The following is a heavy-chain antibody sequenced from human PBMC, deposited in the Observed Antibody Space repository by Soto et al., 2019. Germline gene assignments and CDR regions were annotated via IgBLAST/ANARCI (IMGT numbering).Heavy chain of an antibody. D-gene: IGHD6-19*01. V-gene: IGHV3-9*01. Sequence: EVQLVESGGGLVQPGRSLRLSCAASGFTFDDYAMHWVRQAPGKGLEWVSGISWNSGSIGYADSVKGRFTISRDNAKNSLYLQMNSLRAEDTALYYCANAHLVVYSSGWYWGQGTLVTVSS. CDR3: ANAHLVVYSSGWY. CDR2: ISWNSGSI. CDR1: GFTFDDYA. J-gene: IGHJ4*02.